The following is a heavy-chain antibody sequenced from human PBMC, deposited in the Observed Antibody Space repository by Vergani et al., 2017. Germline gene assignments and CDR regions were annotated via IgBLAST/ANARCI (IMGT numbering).Heavy chain of an antibody. Sequence: QLQLQESGPGLVKPSATLSLTCSVSGASIRSSNYYWGWIRQPPGKGLEWIASIYYSGSTYYNPSLKSRVTISVDTSKNQFSLKLSSVTAAATAVYFCARHSTVEWLVKLGWIAPWGQVILVTVSS. CDR1: GASIRSSNYY. CDR2: IYYSGST. D-gene: IGHD6-19*01. V-gene: IGHV4-39*01. CDR3: ARHSTVEWLVKLGWIAP. J-gene: IGHJ5*02.